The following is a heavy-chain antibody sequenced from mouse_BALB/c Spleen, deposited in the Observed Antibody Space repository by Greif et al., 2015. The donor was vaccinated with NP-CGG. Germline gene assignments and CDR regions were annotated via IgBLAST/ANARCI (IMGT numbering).Heavy chain of an antibody. Sequence: QVHVKQSGAELVKPGASVKLSCKASGYTFTSYYMYWVKQRPGQGLEWIGEINPSNGGTNFNEKFKSKATLTVDKSSSTAYMQLSNLTSEDSAVYYCTTGDYWGQGTTLTVSS. V-gene: IGHV1S81*02. J-gene: IGHJ2*01. CDR1: GYTFTSYY. CDR3: TTGDY. CDR2: INPSNGGT.